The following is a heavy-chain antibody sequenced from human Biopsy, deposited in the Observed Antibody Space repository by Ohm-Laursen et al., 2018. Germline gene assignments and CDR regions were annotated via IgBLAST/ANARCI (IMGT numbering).Heavy chain of an antibody. J-gene: IGHJ3*02. CDR2: IYYSGGT. Sequence: ETLSLTCTVSGGSVSSGSYYWSWIRQPPGKGLEWIGYIYYSGGTNYNPSLKSRVTISVDTSRNQFSLKLSSVTAADTAVYYCAGRPWPNAFDIWGQGTMVTVSS. D-gene: IGHD5-12*01. CDR3: AGRPWPNAFDI. V-gene: IGHV4-61*01. CDR1: GGSVSSGSYY.